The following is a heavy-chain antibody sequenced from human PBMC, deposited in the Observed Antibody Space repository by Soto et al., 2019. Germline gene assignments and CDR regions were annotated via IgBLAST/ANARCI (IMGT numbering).Heavy chain of an antibody. CDR1: GGTFSSYA. V-gene: IGHV1-69*05. Sequence: GASVKVSCKASGGTFSSYAISWVRQAPGQGLEWMGGIIPIFGTANYAQKFQGRVIITTDESTSTAYMELSSLRSEDTAVYYCANDLIVIPGAKGFDYWGQGALVTVSS. D-gene: IGHD2-2*01. CDR3: ANDLIVIPGAKGFDY. J-gene: IGHJ4*02. CDR2: IIPIFGTA.